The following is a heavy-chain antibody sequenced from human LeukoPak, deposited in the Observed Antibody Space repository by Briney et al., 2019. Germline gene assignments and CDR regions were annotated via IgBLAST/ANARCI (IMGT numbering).Heavy chain of an antibody. V-gene: IGHV4-39*07. CDR1: GGSLISTTYY. J-gene: IGHJ4*02. D-gene: IGHD3-3*01. CDR3: ASTKPHSTEPPPDYDFWSGYHQAPFDY. Sequence: SETLSLTCAVSGGSLISTTYYWGWIRQPPGKGLEWIGSIYYSGSTYYNPSLKSRVTVSVDMSKNQFSLKLSSVTAADTAVYYCASTKPHSTEPPPDYDFWSGYHQAPFDYWGQGTLVTVSS. CDR2: IYYSGST.